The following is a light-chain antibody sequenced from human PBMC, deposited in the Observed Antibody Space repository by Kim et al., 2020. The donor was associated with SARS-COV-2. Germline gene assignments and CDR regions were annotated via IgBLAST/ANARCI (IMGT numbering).Light chain of an antibody. J-gene: IGKJ2*01. CDR3: QQRGNWPPYT. CDR2: DAS. V-gene: IGKV3-11*01. Sequence: PGERATLPPRARQSVVRSVAWYHQKPGQAPRLLIYDASDRATGIPARFSGSVSGTDFSLTISSLEPEDFGVYYCQQRGNWPPYTFGQGTKLEI. CDR1: QSVVRS.